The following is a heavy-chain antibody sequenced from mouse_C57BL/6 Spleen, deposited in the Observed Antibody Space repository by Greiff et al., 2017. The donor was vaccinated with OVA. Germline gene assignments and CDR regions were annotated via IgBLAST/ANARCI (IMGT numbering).Heavy chain of an antibody. CDR2: INPNNGGT. V-gene: IGHV1-22*01. CDR1: GYTFTDYN. D-gene: IGHD1-1*01. J-gene: IGHJ2*01. Sequence: EVQRVESGPELVKPGASVKMSCKASGYTFTDYNMHWVKQSHGKSLEWIGYINPNNGGTSYNQKFKGKATLTVNKSSSTAYMELRSLTSEDSAVYYCARAIDYYGYYFDYWGQGTTLTVSS. CDR3: ARAIDYYGYYFDY.